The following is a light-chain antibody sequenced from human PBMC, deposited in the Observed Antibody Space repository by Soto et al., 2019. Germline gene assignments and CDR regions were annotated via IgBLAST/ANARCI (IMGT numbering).Light chain of an antibody. CDR1: SSNIGSNH. Sequence: QPVLTQSPSASGTPGQRVIIACSGSSSNIGSNHVNWYRHLPGAAPKLFIFRSDQRPSGFPDRFSGSKSGTTASLAISGLQSGDEADYYCAAWDDSRYGVVFGGGTKLTVL. CDR2: RSD. V-gene: IGLV1-44*01. J-gene: IGLJ2*01. CDR3: AAWDDSRYGVV.